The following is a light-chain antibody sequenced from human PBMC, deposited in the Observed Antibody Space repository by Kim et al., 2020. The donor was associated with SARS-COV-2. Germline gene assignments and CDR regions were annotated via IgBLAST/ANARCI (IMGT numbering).Light chain of an antibody. CDR2: GAS. CDR3: QQYGNPPRT. CDR1: QSVRSNW. Sequence: SPGERAPLASRASQSVRSNWLAWYQQKPGQAPRLLMYGASSRATGNPDRCSGSGSGTDFTLTISRLVHEDCAVYYCQQYGNPPRTFGQGTKVDIK. V-gene: IGKV3-20*01. J-gene: IGKJ1*01.